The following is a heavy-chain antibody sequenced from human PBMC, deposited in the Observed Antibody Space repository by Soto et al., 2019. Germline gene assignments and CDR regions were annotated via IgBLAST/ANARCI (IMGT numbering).Heavy chain of an antibody. CDR3: ARDIPGIAAARGGGMDV. CDR2: ISSSGNTI. D-gene: IGHD6-13*01. V-gene: IGHV3-48*03. Sequence: EVQLVESGGGLVQPGGSLRLSCAASGFTFSAYEMNWVRQAPGKGLEWVSYISSSGNTIYYADSVKGRFTISRDNAKNSLFLQMNSLRVEDTAFYYCARDIPGIAAARGGGMDVWGQGTTVTVSS. CDR1: GFTFSAYE. J-gene: IGHJ6*02.